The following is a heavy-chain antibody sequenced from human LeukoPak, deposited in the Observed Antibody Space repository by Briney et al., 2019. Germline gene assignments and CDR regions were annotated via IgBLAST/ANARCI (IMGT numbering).Heavy chain of an antibody. D-gene: IGHD3-3*01. J-gene: IGHJ4*02. Sequence: GGSLRLSCVASGFTFGKYWMSWVRQAPGKGLEWVANIKLDGSEKNYVDSVKGRFIISRDNTKNSLYLQMNSLRAEDTAVFYCARDQYDTWSRRGNFDSWGQGTLVIVSS. V-gene: IGHV3-7*03. CDR2: IKLDGSEK. CDR1: GFTFGKYW. CDR3: ARDQYDTWSRRGNFDS.